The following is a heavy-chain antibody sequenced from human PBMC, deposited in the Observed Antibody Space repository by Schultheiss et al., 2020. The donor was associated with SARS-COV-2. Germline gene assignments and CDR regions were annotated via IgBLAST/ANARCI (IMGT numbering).Heavy chain of an antibody. V-gene: IGHV3-33*03. CDR3: ASAHPYGDYGDYYYGMDV. CDR2: IWYDGSNK. J-gene: IGHJ6*02. D-gene: IGHD4-17*01. Sequence: GGSLRLSCAASGFTFSSYGMHWVRQAPGKGLEWVAVIWYDGSNKYYADSVKGRFTISRDNAKNSLYLQMNSLRAEDTAVYYCASAHPYGDYGDYYYGMDVWGQGTTVTVSS. CDR1: GFTFSSYG.